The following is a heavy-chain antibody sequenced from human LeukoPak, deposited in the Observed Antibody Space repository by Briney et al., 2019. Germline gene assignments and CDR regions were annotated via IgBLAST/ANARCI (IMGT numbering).Heavy chain of an antibody. CDR3: ARGGSGDHFDY. CDR1: GGSISSSSYY. V-gene: IGHV4-31*03. D-gene: IGHD6-19*01. J-gene: IGHJ4*02. Sequence: SEILSLTCTVSGGSISSSSYYWGWIRQPPGKGLEWIGYIYYSGSTYYNPSLKSRVTISVDTSKNQFSLKLSSVTAADTAVYYCARGGSGDHFDYWGQGTLVTVSS. CDR2: IYYSGST.